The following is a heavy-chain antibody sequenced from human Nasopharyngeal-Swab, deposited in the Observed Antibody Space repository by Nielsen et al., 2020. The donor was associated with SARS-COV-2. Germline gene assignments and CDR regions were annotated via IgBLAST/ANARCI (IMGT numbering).Heavy chain of an antibody. J-gene: IGHJ5*02. D-gene: IGHD3-16*01. Sequence: SETLSLTCSVSGGSISGYYWSWIRQPPGKGLEWIGYVYFSGSTNYNPSLKSRVTISVDTSKNQFSLKLSSVTAADTAVYYCARQEEGDGPYWFDPWGQGTLVTVSS. CDR2: VYFSGST. V-gene: IGHV4-59*08. CDR3: ARQEEGDGPYWFDP. CDR1: GGSISGYY.